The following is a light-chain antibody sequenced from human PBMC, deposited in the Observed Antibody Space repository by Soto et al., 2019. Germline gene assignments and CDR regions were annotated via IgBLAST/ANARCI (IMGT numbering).Light chain of an antibody. V-gene: IGLV1-47*02. J-gene: IGLJ3*02. CDR2: SNT. CDR1: SSNIATNY. CDR3: ASWDDTLFGWV. Sequence: QSVLTQPTSVSGTPGQGVTISCSGGSSNIATNYVYWYQLLPGTAPNLVIFSNTIRPPRVPDRFSGSKSGASASLVISGLRSEDEADYFCASWDDTLFGWVFGGGTKVTVL.